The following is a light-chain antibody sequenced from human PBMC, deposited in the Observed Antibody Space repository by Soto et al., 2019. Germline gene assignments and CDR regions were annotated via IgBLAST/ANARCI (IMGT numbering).Light chain of an antibody. CDR2: GAS. CDR3: QQYGSSHPWT. Sequence: EIWLTQSPGTLSLSPGERATLSCRAGQSVSSSYLAWYQQKPGQAPRLLIYGASSRATGIPDRFSGSGSGTDFTLTISRLETEDFAVYYCQQYGSSHPWTFGQGTKVDI. CDR1: QSVSSSY. V-gene: IGKV3-20*01. J-gene: IGKJ1*01.